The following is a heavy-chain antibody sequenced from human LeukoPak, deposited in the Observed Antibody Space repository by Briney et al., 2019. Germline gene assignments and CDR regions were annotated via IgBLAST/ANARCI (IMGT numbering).Heavy chain of an antibody. D-gene: IGHD5-18*01. J-gene: IGHJ4*02. V-gene: IGHV3-64*01. CDR3: ARVRGYSYGSSDY. CDR1: GFTFSSYG. Sequence: GGSLRLSCAASGFTFSSYGMHWVRQAPGKGLEYVSAISSNGGSTYYANSVTGRFTISRDNSKNTLYLQMGSLRAEDMAVYYCARVRGYSYGSSDYWGQGTLVTVSS. CDR2: ISSNGGST.